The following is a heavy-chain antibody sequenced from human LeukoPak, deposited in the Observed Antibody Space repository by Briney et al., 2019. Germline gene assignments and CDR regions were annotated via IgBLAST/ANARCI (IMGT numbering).Heavy chain of an antibody. D-gene: IGHD6-13*01. V-gene: IGHV1-2*02. Sequence: GASLKVSCKASGYTFTGYYIHWVRQAPGQGLEWVGWINPNGGGTHYAQKFQGRVTVTRDTSISTTYMELNSLTSDDTAVYYCARQPGVRASSPNDYWGQGTLVTVSS. CDR2: INPNGGGT. J-gene: IGHJ4*02. CDR3: ARQPGVRASSPNDY. CDR1: GYTFTGYY.